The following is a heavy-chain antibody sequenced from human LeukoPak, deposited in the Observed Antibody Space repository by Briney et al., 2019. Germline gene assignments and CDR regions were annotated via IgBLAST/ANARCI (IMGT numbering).Heavy chain of an antibody. J-gene: IGHJ4*02. CDR3: ANSHIGYGTFAFDN. CDR1: GYTFTDYY. CDR2: INPSGGGT. D-gene: IGHD5-12*01. Sequence: ASVKVSCKASGYTFTDYYMHWVRQTPGQGLEWMGIINPSGGGTKYAQRFQGRVTMTRDMSTSTIYMELSSLTSEDTAIYYCANSHIGYGTFAFDNWGQGTLVTVSS. V-gene: IGHV1-46*01.